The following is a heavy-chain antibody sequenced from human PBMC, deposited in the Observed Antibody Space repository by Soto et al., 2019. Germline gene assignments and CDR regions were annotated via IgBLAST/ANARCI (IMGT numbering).Heavy chain of an antibody. Sequence: QVQLVQSGADVKKPGSSVKVSCKTSGGPFGSSAISWVRQAPAQGLEWMGEIFPVFDKANYAQNFQGRLTITADEPTGTVFMQLSSLRSEDTAVYFCARLRRDWGDAFDLWGLGTFVTVSS. CDR2: IFPVFDKA. V-gene: IGHV1-69*01. CDR1: GGPFGSSA. D-gene: IGHD3-16*01. J-gene: IGHJ3*01. CDR3: ARLRRDWGDAFDL.